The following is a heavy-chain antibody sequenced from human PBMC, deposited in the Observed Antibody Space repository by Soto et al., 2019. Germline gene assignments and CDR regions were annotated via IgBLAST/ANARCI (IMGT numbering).Heavy chain of an antibody. CDR1: GFTFSSYW. CDR2: INSDGSST. J-gene: IGHJ3*02. D-gene: IGHD3-16*01. CDR3: ARVMLIGPDAFDI. V-gene: IGHV3-74*01. Sequence: GGALRLSCAASGFTFSSYWMHWVRQAPGKGLVWVSRINSDGSSTSYADSVKGRFTISRDNAKNTLYLQMNSLRAEDTAVYYCARVMLIGPDAFDIWGQGTMVTVSS.